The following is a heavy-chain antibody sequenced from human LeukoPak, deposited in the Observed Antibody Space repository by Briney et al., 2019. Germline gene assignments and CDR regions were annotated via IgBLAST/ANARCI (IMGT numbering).Heavy chain of an antibody. CDR3: ARDPAIYYYGMDV. Sequence: GGSLRLSCAASGFTFSSYIMNWVRQAPGKGLEWVSSISSSSSYIYYADSVKGRFTISRDNAKNSLYLQMNSLRAEDTAVYYCARDPAIYYYGMDVWGQGTTVTVSS. V-gene: IGHV3-21*01. CDR1: GFTFSSYI. J-gene: IGHJ6*02. CDR2: ISSSSSYI.